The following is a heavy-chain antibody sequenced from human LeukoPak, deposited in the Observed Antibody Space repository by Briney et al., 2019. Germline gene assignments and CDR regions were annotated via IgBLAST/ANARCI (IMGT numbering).Heavy chain of an antibody. CDR1: GGSVSPYY. J-gene: IGHJ4*02. V-gene: IGHV4-59*02. CDR3: ARGDLLVDY. CDR2: IYYSGST. Sequence: SSETLSLTCTVSGGSVSPYYWSWIRQPPGKGLEWIGYIYYSGSTDYNPSLKSRVTISVDTSKNQFSLKLSSVTAADTAVYYCARGDLLVDYWGQGTLVTVSS.